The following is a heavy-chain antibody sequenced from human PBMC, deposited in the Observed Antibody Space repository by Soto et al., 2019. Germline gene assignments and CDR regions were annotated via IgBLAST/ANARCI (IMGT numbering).Heavy chain of an antibody. CDR3: ARGDSSGLDAFDI. CDR1: GGTFSSYA. Sequence: QVQLVQSGAEVKKPGSSVKVSCMASGGTFSSYAINWVRQAPGQGLEWMGGIIPIFGIANYAQKFQGRVTVIADESTSTAYMELSSLRSEDTAVYYCARGDSSGLDAFDIWGQGTMVTVSS. J-gene: IGHJ3*02. D-gene: IGHD3-22*01. CDR2: IIPIFGIA. V-gene: IGHV1-69*01.